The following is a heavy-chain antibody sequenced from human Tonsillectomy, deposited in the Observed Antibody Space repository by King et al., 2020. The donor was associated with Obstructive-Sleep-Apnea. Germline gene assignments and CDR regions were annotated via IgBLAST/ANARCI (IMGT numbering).Heavy chain of an antibody. CDR2: INHSGST. J-gene: IGHJ5*02. CDR1: GGSFSDYY. Sequence: VQLQQWGTGLLKPSETLSLTCAVYGGSFSDYYWSWIRQPPGKGLEWIGEINHSGSTNYNPSLKSRVTISVETSKNQFSLKLSSGPAADTAVYYCASSVVVVVAATRGWSFDPWSQGTLVTVSS. D-gene: IGHD2-15*01. V-gene: IGHV4-34*01. CDR3: ASSVVVVVAATRGWSFDP.